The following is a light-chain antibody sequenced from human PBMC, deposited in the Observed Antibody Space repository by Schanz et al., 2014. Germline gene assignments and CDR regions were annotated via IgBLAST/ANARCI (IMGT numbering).Light chain of an antibody. Sequence: EIVLTQSPATLSLSPGEGAALSCRASQNINTHLGWYQQKPGQAPRLLIYDVSNRATGIPARFSGRGSGTDFTLAISSLLPDDFATYCCQQGNSFPFTFGPGTKVILK. V-gene: IGKV3-11*01. J-gene: IGKJ3*01. CDR3: QQGNSFPFT. CDR2: DVS. CDR1: QNINTH.